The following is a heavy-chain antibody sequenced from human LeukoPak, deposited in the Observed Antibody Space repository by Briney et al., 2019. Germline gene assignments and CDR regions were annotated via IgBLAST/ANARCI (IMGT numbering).Heavy chain of an antibody. CDR3: ARDVTGIDYYDSSGCDY. CDR2: INPNSGGT. V-gene: IGHV1-2*02. D-gene: IGHD3-22*01. Sequence: ASVKVSCKASGYTFTGYYMHWVRQAPGQGLEWMGWINPNSGGTNYAQKFQGRVTMTRDTSISTAYMGLSRLRSDDTAVYYCARDVTGIDYYDSSGCDYWGQGTLVTVSS. J-gene: IGHJ4*02. CDR1: GYTFTGYY.